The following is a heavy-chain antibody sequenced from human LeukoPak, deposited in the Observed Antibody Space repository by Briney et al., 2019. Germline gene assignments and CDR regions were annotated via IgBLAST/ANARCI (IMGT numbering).Heavy chain of an antibody. J-gene: IGHJ3*02. Sequence: PGGSLRLSCAASGFTFSSYSMNWVRQAPGKGLEWVSSISSSSSYIYYADSVKGRFTISRDNAKNSLYLQMNSLGAEDTAVYYCARVRGGSGRSYAADAFDIWGQGTMVTVSS. D-gene: IGHD1-26*01. CDR1: GFTFSSYS. CDR2: ISSSSSYI. CDR3: ARVRGGSGRSYAADAFDI. V-gene: IGHV3-21*01.